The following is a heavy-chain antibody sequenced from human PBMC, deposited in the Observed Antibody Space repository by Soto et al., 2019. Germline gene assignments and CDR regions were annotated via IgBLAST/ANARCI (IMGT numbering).Heavy chain of an antibody. CDR2: INPNSGGT. Sequence: QVQLVQSGAEVKKPGASVKVSCKASGYTFTGYYMHWVRQAPGQGLEWMGWINPNSGGTNYAQKFQGRVTMTMDTSISTAYMELSRLRSDDTAVYYCAREGADGSGSYYFDYWGQGTLVTVSS. V-gene: IGHV1-2*02. J-gene: IGHJ4*02. CDR1: GYTFTGYY. D-gene: IGHD3-10*01. CDR3: AREGADGSGSYYFDY.